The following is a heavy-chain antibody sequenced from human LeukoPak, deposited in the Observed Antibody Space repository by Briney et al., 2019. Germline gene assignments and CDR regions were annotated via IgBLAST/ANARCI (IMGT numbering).Heavy chain of an antibody. J-gene: IGHJ5*02. CDR1: GFTVSSYG. V-gene: IGHV3-33*08. CDR3: ACFDYGGNSGGVWFDP. Sequence: PGGSLRLSCAVSGFTVSSYGMHWVRQAPGKGLEWVAVIWYDGSNKYYADSVKGRFTISRDNSKNTLYLQMNSLRAEDTAVYYCACFDYGGNSGGVWFDPWGQGTLVTVSS. D-gene: IGHD4-23*01. CDR2: IWYDGSNK.